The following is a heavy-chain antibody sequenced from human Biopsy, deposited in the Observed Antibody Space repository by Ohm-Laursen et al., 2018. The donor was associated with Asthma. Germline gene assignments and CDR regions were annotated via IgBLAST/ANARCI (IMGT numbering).Heavy chain of an antibody. CDR2: IHNSGNT. CDR1: GGSISSDY. D-gene: IGHD5-18*01. CDR3: ARGQGRGIQLWSLDP. Sequence: SDTLPLTCTVSGGSISSDYWSWLRQSPGKGLEWIGYIHNSGNTNYNPSLKSRVTISLDTSKNHFSLRLSFVTAADTAVYFCARGQGRGIQLWSLDPWGQGILVTVSS. V-gene: IGHV4-59*07. J-gene: IGHJ5*02.